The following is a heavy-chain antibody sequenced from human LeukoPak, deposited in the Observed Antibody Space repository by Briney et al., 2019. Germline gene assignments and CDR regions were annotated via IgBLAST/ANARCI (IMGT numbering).Heavy chain of an antibody. J-gene: IGHJ4*02. CDR1: GYSFTSYW. CDR3: ARRKGEWRGVIDY. V-gene: IGHV5-51*01. Sequence: GAPLKISGKTSGYSFTSYWSGWVRQMRGKGLGWVGIIYAGGSDTRSSPSFQGQVTISADKSISTAYLQWSSLKASDTAMYDCARRKGEWRGVIDYWGQGTLVTVSS. D-gene: IGHD3-10*01. CDR2: IYAGGSDT.